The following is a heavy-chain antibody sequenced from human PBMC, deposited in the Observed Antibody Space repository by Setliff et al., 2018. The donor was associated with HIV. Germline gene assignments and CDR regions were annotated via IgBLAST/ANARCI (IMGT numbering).Heavy chain of an antibody. CDR2: INPNSGAT. CDR3: ARSYIAFLSTWYYGMDV. V-gene: IGHV1-2*02. Sequence: ASVKVSCKTSGYTFTGYYMHWVRQAPGQGLEWMGWINPNSGATNYAHIFQDRVTMTRDTSISTAYLELRRLRSDDTALYYCARSYIAFLSTWYYGMDVWGQGTTVTVSS. CDR1: GYTFTGYY. J-gene: IGHJ6*02. D-gene: IGHD5-18*01.